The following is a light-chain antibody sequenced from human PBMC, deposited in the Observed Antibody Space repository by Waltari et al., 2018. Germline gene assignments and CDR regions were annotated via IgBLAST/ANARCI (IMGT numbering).Light chain of an antibody. J-gene: IGLJ1*01. V-gene: IGLV2-14*01. CDR2: EVS. Sequence: QSALTQPASVSGSPGQSITISCTGTRSDVGGYNYVSWYQQHPGKATKLMIYEVSNRPSGFSNRFSGSKSVNTASLTISGLQAEDEADYYCSSYTSSSTSNVFGTGTKVTVL. CDR1: RSDVGGYNY. CDR3: SSYTSSSTSNV.